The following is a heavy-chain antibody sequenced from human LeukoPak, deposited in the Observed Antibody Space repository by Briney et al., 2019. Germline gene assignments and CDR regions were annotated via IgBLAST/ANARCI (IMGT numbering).Heavy chain of an antibody. CDR2: INPNSGGT. Sequence: ASVKVSCKASGYTFTGYYMHWVRQAPGQGLEWMGRINPNSGGTNYAQKFQGRVIMTRDTSISTAYMELSRLRSDDTAEYYCLIGCSGGSCYEQPDYWGQGTLVTVSS. J-gene: IGHJ4*02. D-gene: IGHD2-15*01. CDR1: GYTFTGYY. CDR3: LIGCSGGSCYEQPDY. V-gene: IGHV1-2*06.